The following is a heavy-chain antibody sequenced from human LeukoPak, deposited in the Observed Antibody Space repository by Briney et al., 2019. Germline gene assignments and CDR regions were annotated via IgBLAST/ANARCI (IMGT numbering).Heavy chain of an antibody. D-gene: IGHD3-16*01. CDR3: ARDMKGNLDY. V-gene: IGHV3-7*01. J-gene: IGHJ4*02. Sequence: QSGGSLRLFCAASGFTFSNTWMAWVRQAPGKGLEWVANINQDGGTRQYADSVRGRFTISRDNAKNSLYLEMNSLRAEDTGLYHCARDMKGNLDYWGQGTLVTVSS. CDR1: GFTFSNTW. CDR2: INQDGGTR.